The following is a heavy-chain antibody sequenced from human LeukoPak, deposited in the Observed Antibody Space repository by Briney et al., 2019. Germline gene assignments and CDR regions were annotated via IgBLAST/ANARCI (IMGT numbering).Heavy chain of an antibody. Sequence: PGGSLRLSCAASGFKFSSYGMHWVRQAPGKGLEWVATIWYDGRDRKYAYSVKDRFTISRDNSKNTLYLLMTNLRTEDTALYYCAKDIGYSTAYYMDVWGKGTTVTVSS. CDR3: AKDIGYSTAYYMDV. CDR1: GFKFSSYG. D-gene: IGHD5-24*01. CDR2: IWYDGRDR. J-gene: IGHJ6*03. V-gene: IGHV3-33*06.